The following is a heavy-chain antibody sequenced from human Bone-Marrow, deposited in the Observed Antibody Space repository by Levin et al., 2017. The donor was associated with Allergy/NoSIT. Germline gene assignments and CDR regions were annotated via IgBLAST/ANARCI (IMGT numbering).Heavy chain of an antibody. Sequence: ASVKVSCKASGYNFVSHAIHWVRQAPGQSLEWMGWINGGNGKTNYSQKFQDRVTLTRDTSATTAYMELSSLRSEDTAVYYCARDWREVTLIPTPVRGVRWFDPWGPGTLVTVSS. CDR3: ARDWREVTLIPTPVRGVRWFDP. CDR2: INGGNGKT. D-gene: IGHD3-10*01. V-gene: IGHV1-3*01. J-gene: IGHJ5*02. CDR1: GYNFVSHA.